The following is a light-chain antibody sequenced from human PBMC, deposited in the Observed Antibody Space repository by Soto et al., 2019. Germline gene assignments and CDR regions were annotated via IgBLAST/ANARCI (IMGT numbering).Light chain of an antibody. CDR3: QQRSDWQGT. CDR1: QSVGSY. CDR2: DAS. Sequence: IVLTQSLATLSLSPGERATLSCRASQSVGSYLAWYQQKPGQAPRLLIYDASNRATGIPARFSGSGSGTDFTLTISSLEPEDFALYYCQQRSDWQGTFGGGTKVEIK. V-gene: IGKV3-11*01. J-gene: IGKJ4*01.